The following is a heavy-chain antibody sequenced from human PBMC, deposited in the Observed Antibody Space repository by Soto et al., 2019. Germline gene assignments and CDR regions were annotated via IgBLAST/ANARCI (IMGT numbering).Heavy chain of an antibody. CDR2: VHHSWGS. Sequence: QVQLQESGPGLVKPWETLSLSCTVSGGSISSYYWSWIRLPPGKPMEWIGYVHHSWGSSYNPSLQSRVAISLDTSKSQFSLELTSVTAADTAVYYCARQGFGPLNGLVDVWGQGTTVIVSS. CDR1: GGSISSYY. CDR3: ARQGFGPLNGLVDV. V-gene: IGHV4-59*08. J-gene: IGHJ6*02. D-gene: IGHD3-10*01.